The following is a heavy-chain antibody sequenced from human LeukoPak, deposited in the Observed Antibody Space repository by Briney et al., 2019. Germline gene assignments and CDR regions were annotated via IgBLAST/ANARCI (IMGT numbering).Heavy chain of an antibody. Sequence: ASVTVSCKASGYTFTGYYIHWVRQAPGQGLEWMGWINPNSGGPNYAQKFQGRVTMTRDTSISTAYMEMSRLRSDDTAVYYCARDVSAGGTNWFDPWGQGTLVTVSS. D-gene: IGHD3-16*01. CDR3: ARDVSAGGTNWFDP. CDR1: GYTFTGYY. CDR2: INPNSGGP. J-gene: IGHJ5*02. V-gene: IGHV1-2*02.